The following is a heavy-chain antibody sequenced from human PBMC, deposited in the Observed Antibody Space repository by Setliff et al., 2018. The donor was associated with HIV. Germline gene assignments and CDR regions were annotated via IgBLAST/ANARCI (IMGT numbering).Heavy chain of an antibody. Sequence: GGSLRLSCAASGFTFNSYNMNWVRQAPGKGLEWVSSISSTSSYIYYADSVKGRFTISRDNAKNSLYLQMNSLRAEDTAVYYCARAIPLVPFDYWGQGTLVTVSS. D-gene: IGHD6-13*01. J-gene: IGHJ4*02. V-gene: IGHV3-21*01. CDR3: ARAIPLVPFDY. CDR2: ISSTSSYI. CDR1: GFTFNSYN.